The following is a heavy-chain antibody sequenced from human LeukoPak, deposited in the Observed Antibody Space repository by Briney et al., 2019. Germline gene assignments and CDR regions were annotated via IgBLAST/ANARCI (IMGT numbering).Heavy chain of an antibody. CDR3: ARLRRNTDSSGFFYYYDY. V-gene: IGHV3-21*01. J-gene: IGHJ4*02. CDR2: TNTGISYL. Sequence: GGSLRLSCAASGFSFNSYSFNWVRQAPGKGLEWVSSTNTGISYLYYTYSRKGRFTTAKDNAKNSVYMQMDSLRAENSAVYYCARLRRNTDSSGFFYYYDYWGQGTLVTVSS. D-gene: IGHD3-22*01. CDR1: GFSFNSYS.